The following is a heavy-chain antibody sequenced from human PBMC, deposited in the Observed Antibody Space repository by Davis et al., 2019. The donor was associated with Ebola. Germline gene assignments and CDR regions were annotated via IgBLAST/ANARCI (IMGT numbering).Heavy chain of an antibody. D-gene: IGHD3-9*01. Sequence: GGSLTLSCAASGFTFSAYYMSWIRQAPGKGLEWVSYISSSSSYTNYADSVKGRFTISRDNAKNSLYLQMNSLRAEDTAVYYCARSAVLRYFGGSPGWFDPWGQGTLVTVSS. J-gene: IGHJ5*02. CDR2: ISSSSSYT. V-gene: IGHV3-11*06. CDR1: GFTFSAYY. CDR3: ARSAVLRYFGGSPGWFDP.